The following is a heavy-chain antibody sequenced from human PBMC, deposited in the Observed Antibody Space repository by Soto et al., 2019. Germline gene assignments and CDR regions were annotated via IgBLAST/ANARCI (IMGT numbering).Heavy chain of an antibody. CDR1: GGSISSSNW. J-gene: IGHJ4*02. D-gene: IGHD3-10*01. CDR3: ARDGGGGYYGSGSSPIDY. V-gene: IGHV4-4*02. Sequence: QVQLQESGPGLVKPSGTLSLTCAVSGGSISSSNWWSWVRQPPGKGLEWIGEIYHSGSTNYNPSHKRHITITEGKSNNTCSREVSPCAAGDRAGDYRARDGGGGYYGSGSSPIDYWGQGTLVTVSS. CDR2: IYHSGST.